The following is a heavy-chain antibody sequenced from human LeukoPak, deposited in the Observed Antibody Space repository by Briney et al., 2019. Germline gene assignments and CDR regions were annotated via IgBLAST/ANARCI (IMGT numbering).Heavy chain of an antibody. Sequence: ASVKVSCKASGYTFTGYYMHWVRQAPGQGLEWMGWINPNSGGTNYAQKFQGRVTMTRDTSISTAYMELSRLRSDDTAVYYCARDRVVTPGYYCYYMDVWGKGTTVTVSS. D-gene: IGHD4-23*01. CDR2: INPNSGGT. J-gene: IGHJ6*03. CDR3: ARDRVVTPGYYCYYMDV. CDR1: GYTFTGYY. V-gene: IGHV1-2*02.